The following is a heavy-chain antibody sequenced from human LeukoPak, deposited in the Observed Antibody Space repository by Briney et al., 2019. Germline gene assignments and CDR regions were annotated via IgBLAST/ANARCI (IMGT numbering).Heavy chain of an antibody. CDR2: INPNSGGT. J-gene: IGHJ5*02. CDR1: GYTFTGYY. D-gene: IGHD6-19*01. CDR3: ARDQDSSGWGENWFDP. V-gene: IGHV1-2*02. Sequence: ASVKVSCKASGYTFTGYYMHWVRQAPGQGLEWMGWINPNSGGTNYAQKFQGRVTMTRDTSISTAYMELSRLRSDDTAAYYCARDQDSSGWGENWFDPWGQGTLVTVSS.